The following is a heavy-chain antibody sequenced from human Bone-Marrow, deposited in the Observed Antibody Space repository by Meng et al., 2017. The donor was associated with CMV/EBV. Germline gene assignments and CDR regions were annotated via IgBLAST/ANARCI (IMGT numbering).Heavy chain of an antibody. CDR2: IWYDGSNK. Sequence: GGSLRLSCAASGFTFSSYGMHWVRQAPGKGLEWVAVIWYDGSNKYYADSVKGRFTISRDNSKNTLYLQMNSLRAEDTAVYYCAKDQLEYYYGMDAWGQGTTVTVSS. J-gene: IGHJ6*02. CDR3: AKDQLEYYYGMDA. CDR1: GFTFSSYG. D-gene: IGHD1-1*01. V-gene: IGHV3-33*06.